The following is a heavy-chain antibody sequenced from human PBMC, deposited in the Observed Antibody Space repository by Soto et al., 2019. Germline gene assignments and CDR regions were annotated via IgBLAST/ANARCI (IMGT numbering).Heavy chain of an antibody. V-gene: IGHV4-30-4*01. CDR3: ATMGTPATGLYYFDY. J-gene: IGHJ4*02. CDR2: ISYSGST. Sequence: QVQLQESGPGLVKPSQTLSLTCTVSGGSISSGNYYWSWIRQPPGKGLEWIGFISYSGSTYNNASLKSRFTISVHTSKNQFSLNLSFVTAADTAVYYCATMGTPATGLYYFDYWGQGTLVTVSS. CDR1: GGSISSGNYY. D-gene: IGHD1-7*01.